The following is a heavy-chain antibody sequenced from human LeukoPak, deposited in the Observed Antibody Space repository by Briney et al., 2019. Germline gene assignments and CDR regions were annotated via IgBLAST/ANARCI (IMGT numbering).Heavy chain of an antibody. CDR1: GFTFSSYS. Sequence: GGSLRLSCAASGFTFSSYSMNWVRQAPGKGLEWVSSISSSSYIYYADSVKGRFTISRDNAKNSLYLQMNSLRAEDTAVYYCAREYCSGGSCYALAYYYYYGMDVWGQGTTATVSS. V-gene: IGHV3-21*01. CDR3: AREYCSGGSCYALAYYYYYGMDV. CDR2: ISSSSYI. J-gene: IGHJ6*02. D-gene: IGHD2-15*01.